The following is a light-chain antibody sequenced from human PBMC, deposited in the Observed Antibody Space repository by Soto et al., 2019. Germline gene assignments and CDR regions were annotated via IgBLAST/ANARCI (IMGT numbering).Light chain of an antibody. CDR2: SNN. V-gene: IGLV1-47*02. J-gene: IGLJ3*02. CDR1: SSNIGSNY. CDR3: AAWDDSLSGWV. Sequence: QSVLTQPPSASGTPGQRVTISCSGSSSNIGSNYVYWYQQLPGTAPKLLIYSNNQRPSGVPDRLSGSKSGTSDSLAISGLRSEDEADYYCAAWDDSLSGWVFGGGTKVTVL.